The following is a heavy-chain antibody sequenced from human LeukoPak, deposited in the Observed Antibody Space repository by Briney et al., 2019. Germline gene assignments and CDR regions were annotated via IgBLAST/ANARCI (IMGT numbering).Heavy chain of an antibody. CDR3: AKGKPWNYYYMDV. CDR1: GFTFSSYG. Sequence: GGSLRLSCAASGFTFSSYGMHWVRQAPGKGLEWVAVIWYGGSNKYYADSVKGRFTISRDNSKNTLYLQMNSLRAEDTAVYYCAKGKPWNYYYMDVWGKGTTVTVSS. V-gene: IGHV3-30*02. CDR2: IWYGGSNK. D-gene: IGHD1-1*01. J-gene: IGHJ6*03.